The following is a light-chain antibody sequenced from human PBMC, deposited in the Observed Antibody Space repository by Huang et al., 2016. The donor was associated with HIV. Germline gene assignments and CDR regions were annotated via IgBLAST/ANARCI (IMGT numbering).Light chain of an antibody. CDR3: QQRSNWPPLT. Sequence: EIVLTQSPATLSLSPGDRATLSCRASQSISNFLAWYQHKPGQAPRRLIYDASTRAAGIPPRFSGSGSGTDFTLTISSLGPEDFAIYYCQQRSNWPPLTFGGGTKVEIK. CDR1: QSISNF. V-gene: IGKV3-11*01. J-gene: IGKJ4*01. CDR2: DAS.